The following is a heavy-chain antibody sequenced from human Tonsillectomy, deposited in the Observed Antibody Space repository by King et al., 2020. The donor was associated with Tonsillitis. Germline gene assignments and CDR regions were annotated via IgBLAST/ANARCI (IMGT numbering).Heavy chain of an antibody. J-gene: IGHJ4*02. CDR1: GLSLSTIGMR. Sequence: TLKESGPALVKPTQTLTLTCTFSGLSLSTIGMRVSWIRPPPGKALEWLARIDWDDDKFYSTSLKTRLTISKDTSKNQVVLTMTNMDPVDTATYYCARESMIRGWDYWGQGTLVTVSS. V-gene: IGHV2-70*04. CDR2: IDWDDDK. D-gene: IGHD3-10*01. CDR3: ARESMIRGWDY.